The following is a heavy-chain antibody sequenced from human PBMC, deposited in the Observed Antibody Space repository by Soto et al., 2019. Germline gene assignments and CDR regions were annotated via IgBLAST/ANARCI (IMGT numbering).Heavy chain of an antibody. CDR2: ISGSGGST. CDR1: GFTFSSYA. V-gene: IGHV3-23*01. J-gene: IGHJ6*02. CDR3: AKVDSSSWYYYGMDV. D-gene: IGHD6-13*01. Sequence: QPVGSLRLSCAASGFTFSSYAMSWVRQAPGKGLEWVSAISGSGGSTYYADSVKGRFTISRDNSKNTLYLQMNSLRAEDTAVYYCAKVDSSSWYYYGMDVWGQGTTVTVSS.